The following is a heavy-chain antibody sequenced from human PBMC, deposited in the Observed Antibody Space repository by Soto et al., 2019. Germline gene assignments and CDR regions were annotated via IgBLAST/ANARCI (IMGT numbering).Heavy chain of an antibody. Sequence: GGSLRLSCAASGFTFSSYAMHWVRQAPGKGLEWVAVISYDGSNKYYADSVKGRFTISRDNSKNTLYLQMNSLRAEDTAVYYCARVGPFYDILTGSPLYYYYGMDVWGQGTTVTAP. CDR2: ISYDGSNK. D-gene: IGHD3-9*01. V-gene: IGHV3-30-3*01. CDR1: GFTFSSYA. J-gene: IGHJ6*02. CDR3: ARVGPFYDILTGSPLYYYYGMDV.